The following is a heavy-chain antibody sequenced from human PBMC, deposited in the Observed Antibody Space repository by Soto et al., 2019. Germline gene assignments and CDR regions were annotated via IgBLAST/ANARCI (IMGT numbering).Heavy chain of an antibody. Sequence: PGGSLRLSCAVSGFSFSSAWMTWIRQAPGKGLERVAIMNEDGSERYYLDSVKGRFTISRDNAKNALFLQMNSLRVEDTAVYFCARDRAYSRFDYWGQGSLVTVSS. CDR1: GFSFSSAW. CDR2: MNEDGSER. J-gene: IGHJ4*02. CDR3: ARDRAYSRFDY. V-gene: IGHV3-7*03. D-gene: IGHD4-4*01.